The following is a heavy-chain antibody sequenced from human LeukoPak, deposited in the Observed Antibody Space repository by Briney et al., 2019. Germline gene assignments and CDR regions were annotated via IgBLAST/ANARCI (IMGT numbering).Heavy chain of an antibody. Sequence: PSETLSLTCTVSGGSISSYYWSWIRQPPGKGLEWIGYIYYSGSTNYNPSLKSRVTISVDTSKDQFSLKLSSVTAADTAVYYCARGPDYYDSSGYYLVPDFDYWGQGTLVTVSS. CDR3: ARGPDYYDSSGYYLVPDFDY. D-gene: IGHD3-22*01. CDR2: IYYSGST. J-gene: IGHJ4*02. CDR1: GGSISSYY. V-gene: IGHV4-59*01.